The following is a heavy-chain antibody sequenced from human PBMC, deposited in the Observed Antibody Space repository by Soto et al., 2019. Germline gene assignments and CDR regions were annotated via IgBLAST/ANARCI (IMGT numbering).Heavy chain of an antibody. CDR1: GFTVSSKY. CDR2: ISGTGGST. V-gene: IGHV3-23*01. J-gene: IGHJ4*02. Sequence: PGGSLTLSCAASGFTVSSKYMSWVRQTPGKGLEWVSTISGTGGSTYYPDSVKGRFTISRDNSKNTVYLQMNSLRAEDAAVYYCAKEMTSGYYLFDYWGQGTLVTVSS. D-gene: IGHD3-22*01. CDR3: AKEMTSGYYLFDY.